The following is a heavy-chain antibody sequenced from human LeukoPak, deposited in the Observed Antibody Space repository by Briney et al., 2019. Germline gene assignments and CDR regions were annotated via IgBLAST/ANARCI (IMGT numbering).Heavy chain of an antibody. CDR1: GYTLTELS. CDR2: FDPEDGET. V-gene: IGHV1-24*01. J-gene: IGHJ3*02. CDR3: ATEDGDEGAFDI. D-gene: IGHD2-21*02. Sequence: ASVKVSCKVSGYTLTELSMHWVRQAPGKGLEWMGGFDPEDGETIYAQKFQGRVTMTEDTSTDTAYMELSSLRSEDTAVYYCATEDGDEGAFDIWGQGTMVTVSS.